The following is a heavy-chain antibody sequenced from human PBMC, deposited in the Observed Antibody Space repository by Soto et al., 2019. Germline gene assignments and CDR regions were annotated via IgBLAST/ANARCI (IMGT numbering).Heavy chain of an antibody. V-gene: IGHV4-61*01. CDR2: MYYSGIT. J-gene: IGHJ4*02. CDR3: AREDMSGTYYFDY. Sequence: QVQLQESGPGLVKPSETLSLTCTVSGAPVSSETHFWTWIRQPPGKGLEWIGYMYYSGITNSNPARKSRVTLSVDRSRNQFSLSLNSVTAADTAVDYCAREDMSGTYYFDYWGPGIQVTVSS. D-gene: IGHD1-26*01. CDR1: GAPVSSETHF.